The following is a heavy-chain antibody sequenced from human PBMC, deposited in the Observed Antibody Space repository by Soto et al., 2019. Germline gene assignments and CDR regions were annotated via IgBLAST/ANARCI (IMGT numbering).Heavy chain of an antibody. CDR3: ARLTIVRGTANCFDP. CDR2: IYPGDSDT. Sequence: GESLKISCKGSGYSFTSYWIGWVRQMPGKGLEWMGIIYPGDSDTRYSPSFQGQVTISADKSISTAYLQWSSLKASDTAMYYCARLTIVRGTANCFDPWGQGTLVTVSS. J-gene: IGHJ5*02. D-gene: IGHD3-10*01. CDR1: GYSFTSYW. V-gene: IGHV5-51*01.